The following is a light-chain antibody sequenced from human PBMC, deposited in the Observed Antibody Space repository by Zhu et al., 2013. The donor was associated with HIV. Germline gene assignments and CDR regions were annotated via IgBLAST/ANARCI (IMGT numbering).Light chain of an antibody. Sequence: DIQMTQSPSSLSASVGDRVTITCRASQGIGNELGWYQQKAGKAPKRLIYAASRLQSGVPSRFSGSGSGTDFTLTISSLQPEDFATYSCQQSYNYPWTFGQGTKVEIK. CDR3: QQSYNYPWT. CDR1: QGIGNE. CDR2: AAS. V-gene: IGKV1-17*01. J-gene: IGKJ1*01.